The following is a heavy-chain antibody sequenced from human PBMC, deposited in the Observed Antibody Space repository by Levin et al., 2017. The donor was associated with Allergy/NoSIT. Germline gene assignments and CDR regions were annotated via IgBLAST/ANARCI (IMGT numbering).Heavy chain of an antibody. V-gene: IGHV1-24*01. CDR1: GYTLTELS. J-gene: IGHJ5*02. Sequence: GESLKISCKVSGYTLTELSMHWVRQAPGKGLEWMGGFDPEDGETIYAQKFQGRVTMTEDTSTDTAYMELSSLRSEDTAVYYCATLGFRELLSRADNWFDPWGQGTLVTVSS. CDR2: FDPEDGET. CDR3: ATLGFRELLSRADNWFDP. D-gene: IGHD3-10*01.